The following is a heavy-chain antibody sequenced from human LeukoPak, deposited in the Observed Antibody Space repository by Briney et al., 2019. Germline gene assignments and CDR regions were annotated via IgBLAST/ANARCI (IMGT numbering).Heavy chain of an antibody. J-gene: IGHJ4*02. Sequence: GGSLRLSCAASGFTFSSYGMHWVRQAPGKGLEWVAVISYDGSNKYYADSVKGRFTISRDNSKNTLYLQMNSLRAGDTAVYYCAKGDGSGWKTPLDYWGQGTLVTVSS. CDR1: GFTFSSYG. CDR2: ISYDGSNK. D-gene: IGHD6-19*01. V-gene: IGHV3-30*18. CDR3: AKGDGSGWKTPLDY.